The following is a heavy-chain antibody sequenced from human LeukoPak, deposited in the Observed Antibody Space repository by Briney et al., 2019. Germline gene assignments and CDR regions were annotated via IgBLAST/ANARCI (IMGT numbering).Heavy chain of an antibody. Sequence: SETLSLTCAVSGGSISSSNWWSWVRQPPGKGLEWIGEIYHSGSTNSNPSLKSRVTISVDKSKNLFSLKLSSVTAADTAVYYCARGPFLSHYYSFYAMDVWGQGTTVTVSS. CDR2: IYHSGST. CDR3: ARGPFLSHYYSFYAMDV. CDR1: GGSISSSNW. V-gene: IGHV4-4*02. J-gene: IGHJ6*02. D-gene: IGHD3-16*01.